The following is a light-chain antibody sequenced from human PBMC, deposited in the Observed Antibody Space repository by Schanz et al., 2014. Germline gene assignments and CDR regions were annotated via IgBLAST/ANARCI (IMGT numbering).Light chain of an antibody. CDR3: SSYTSSNTLL. CDR2: DVN. Sequence: QSALTQPASVSGSPGQSITISCTGTNSDVGGYNHVSWYQQYPGKAPKLMIYDVNNRPSGVSNRFSGSKSGNTASLTISGLQAEDEADYYCSSYTSSNTLLFGGGTKLTVL. V-gene: IGLV2-14*01. J-gene: IGLJ2*01. CDR1: NSDVGGYNH.